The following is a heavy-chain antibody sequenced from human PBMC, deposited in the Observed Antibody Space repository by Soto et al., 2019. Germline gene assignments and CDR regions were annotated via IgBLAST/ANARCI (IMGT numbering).Heavy chain of an antibody. Sequence: QVQLVQSGAEVKKPGASVKVSCQASGYTFTTYSMHWVRQAPGQGLEWMGIINPSDSIRSYAQKFQGTVTMPRDTSTSKGYMELSSLRSDDSAVDYCASGGDAYNWDSYGLDVWGQGTMVTVSS. CDR2: INPSDSIR. D-gene: IGHD3-16*01. V-gene: IGHV1-46*01. CDR3: ASGGDAYNWDSYGLDV. CDR1: GYTFTTYS. J-gene: IGHJ6*02.